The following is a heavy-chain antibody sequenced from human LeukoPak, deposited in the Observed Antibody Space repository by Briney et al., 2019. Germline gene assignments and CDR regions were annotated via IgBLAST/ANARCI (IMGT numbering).Heavy chain of an antibody. CDR3: ARDSRSLYYDSSGYYPF. V-gene: IGHV1-69*01. J-gene: IGHJ4*02. CDR2: IIPIFGTA. D-gene: IGHD3-22*01. Sequence: ASVKVSCKASGGTFSSYAISWVRQAPGQGLEWMGGIIPIFGTANYAQKFQGRVTITADESTSTAYMELSSLRSEDTAVYYCARDSRSLYYDSSGYYPFWGQGTLVTVSS. CDR1: GGTFSSYA.